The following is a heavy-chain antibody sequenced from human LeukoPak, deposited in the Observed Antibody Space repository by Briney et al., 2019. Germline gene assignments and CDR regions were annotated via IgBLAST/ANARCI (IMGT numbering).Heavy chain of an antibody. D-gene: IGHD5-24*01. J-gene: IGHJ5*02. Sequence: SETLSLTCAVYGGSFSGYYWSWIRQPPGKGLEWIGEINHSGSTNYNPSLKSRVTISVDTSKNQFSLKLSSVTAADTAVYYCARDSSPRKRWLQLRVEHNWFDPWGQGTLVTVSS. CDR1: GGSFSGYY. CDR2: INHSGST. CDR3: ARDSSPRKRWLQLRVEHNWFDP. V-gene: IGHV4-34*01.